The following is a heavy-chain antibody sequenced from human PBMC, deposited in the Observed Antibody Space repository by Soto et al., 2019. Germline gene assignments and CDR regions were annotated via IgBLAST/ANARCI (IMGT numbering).Heavy chain of an antibody. V-gene: IGHV3-48*03. CDR3: ARGVEVPAANYYGMDV. D-gene: IGHD2-2*01. Sequence: GGSLRLSCAASGFTFSSYEMNWVRQAPGKGLEWVSYISSSGSTIYYADSVKGRFTISRDNAKNSLHLQMNSLRAEDTAVYYCARGVEVPAANYYGMDVWGQGTTVTVSS. CDR1: GFTFSSYE. J-gene: IGHJ6*02. CDR2: ISSSGSTI.